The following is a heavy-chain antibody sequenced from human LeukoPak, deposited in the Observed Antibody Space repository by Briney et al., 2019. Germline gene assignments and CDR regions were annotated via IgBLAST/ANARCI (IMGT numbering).Heavy chain of an antibody. CDR3: ARRKVVSTFDY. CDR2: INHSGST. V-gene: IGHV4-34*01. J-gene: IGHJ4*02. CDR1: GGSFSGYY. Sequence: SETLSLTCAVYGGSFSGYYWSWIRQPPGKGLEWIGEINHSGSTNYNPSLKSRVTISVDTSKNQFSLKLSSVTAADTAVYYCARRKVVSTFDYWGQGTLVTVSS. D-gene: IGHD2-2*01.